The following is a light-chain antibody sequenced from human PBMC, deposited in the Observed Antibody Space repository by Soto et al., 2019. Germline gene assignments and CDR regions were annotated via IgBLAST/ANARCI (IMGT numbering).Light chain of an antibody. V-gene: IGKV3-11*01. CDR3: QQRSDWPIT. J-gene: IGKJ5*01. Sequence: EIVLTQSPATLSLSPGERATLSCRASQSVASYLAWYQQKPGQAPSLLIYGASNRATGIPARFSGSGSGTDFTLTISSLEPEDFAVYYCQQRSDWPITFGQGTRLEIQ. CDR2: GAS. CDR1: QSVASY.